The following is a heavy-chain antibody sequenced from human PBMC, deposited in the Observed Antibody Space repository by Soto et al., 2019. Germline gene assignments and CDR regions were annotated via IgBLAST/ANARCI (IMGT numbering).Heavy chain of an antibody. J-gene: IGHJ5*02. CDR3: XXXXXXXXXXXXFDP. Sequence: QVQLVESGGGVVQPGWSLRLSCAASGFTFSSHVMHWVRQAPGKGLEWVAAISADGSSKYYADSVKGRFTISRDNSDNTLYLQMNSLTAEETAVYXXXXXXXXXXXXXXFDPWGQGTLVTVSS. CDR1: GFTFSSHV. V-gene: IGHV3-30-3*01. CDR2: ISADGSSK.